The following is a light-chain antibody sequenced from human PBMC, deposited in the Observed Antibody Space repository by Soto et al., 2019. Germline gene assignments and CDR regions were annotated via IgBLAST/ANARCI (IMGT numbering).Light chain of an antibody. CDR3: AAWDDSLSGFYV. Sequence: QSVLTQSPSASGTPGQTVTISCSGSSGTNYVYWYQQLPGTAPKLLIYRNNQRPSGVPDRFSGSKSGTSASLAISGLRSEYEADYYCAAWDDSLSGFYVFGTGTKLTVL. CDR2: RNN. V-gene: IGLV1-47*01. J-gene: IGLJ1*01. CDR1: SGTNY.